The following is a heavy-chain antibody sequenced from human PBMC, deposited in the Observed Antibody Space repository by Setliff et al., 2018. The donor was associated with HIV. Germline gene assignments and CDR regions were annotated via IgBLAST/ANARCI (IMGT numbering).Heavy chain of an antibody. D-gene: IGHD6-13*01. V-gene: IGHV3-11*05. CDR3: ARDCRVGWVFTYGMDV. J-gene: IGHJ6*02. CDR2: ISFGYDYT. Sequence: GGSLRLSCAASGFTFSDFYMSWIRQAPGKGLEWVSYISFGYDYTNYADSVKGRFTISRDNAKNSLYLQMNSLRVEDTAVYYCARDCRVGWVFTYGMDVWGQGTLVTVSS. CDR1: GFTFSDFY.